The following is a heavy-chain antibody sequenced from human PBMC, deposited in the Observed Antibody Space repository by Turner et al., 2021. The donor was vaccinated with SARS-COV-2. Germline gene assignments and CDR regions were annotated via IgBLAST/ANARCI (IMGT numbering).Heavy chain of an antibody. D-gene: IGHD6-6*01. Sequence: QVQLVESGGGVVQPGRSLRLSCAASGFTFSSYAMHWVRQAPGKGRECVAVISYDRNNKSYADSVKGRFTISRDNSKNTLYLQMNSLRAEDTAVYYCARDGYSSSSIGYNWFDPWGQGTLVTVSS. CDR3: ARDGYSSSSIGYNWFDP. CDR1: GFTFSSYA. V-gene: IGHV3-30-3*01. CDR2: ISYDRNNK. J-gene: IGHJ5*02.